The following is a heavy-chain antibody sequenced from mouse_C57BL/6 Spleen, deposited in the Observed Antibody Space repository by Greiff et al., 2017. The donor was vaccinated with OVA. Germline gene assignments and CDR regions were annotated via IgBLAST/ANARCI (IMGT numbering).Heavy chain of an antibody. CDR2: IRNKANNHAT. D-gene: IGHD2-5*01. V-gene: IGHV6-6*01. CDR1: GFTFSDAW. Sequence: EVQGVESGGGLVQPGGSMKLSCAASGFTFSDAWMDWVRQSPEKGLEWVAEIRNKANNHATYYAESVKGRFTISRDDSKSSVYLQMNSLRAEDTGIYYCTPAYYSNYDPFFAYWGQGTLVTVSA. CDR3: TPAYYSNYDPFFAY. J-gene: IGHJ3*01.